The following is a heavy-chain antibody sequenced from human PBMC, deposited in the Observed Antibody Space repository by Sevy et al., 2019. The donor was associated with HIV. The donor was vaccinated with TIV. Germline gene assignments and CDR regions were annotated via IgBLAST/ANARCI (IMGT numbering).Heavy chain of an antibody. CDR1: GGSISSGDYY. V-gene: IGHV4-30-4*01. J-gene: IGHJ4*02. D-gene: IGHD3-10*01. CDR3: AGTSHYYGSGSYY. CDR2: ISYSGST. Sequence: SETLSLTCSVSGGSISSGDYYWSWIHQPPGKGLEWIGYISYSGSTYYNPSLKSRVTISVDTSKNQFSLKLSSVTAADTAVYYCAGTSHYYGSGSYYWGQGTLVTVSS.